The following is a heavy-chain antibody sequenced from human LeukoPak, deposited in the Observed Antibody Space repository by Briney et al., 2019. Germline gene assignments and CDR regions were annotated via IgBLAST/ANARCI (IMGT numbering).Heavy chain of an antibody. V-gene: IGHV3-7*01. D-gene: IGHD6-13*01. J-gene: IGHJ4*02. CDR1: GFSFDKFW. CDR3: VSQEVVPH. Sequence: GASLRLSWAASGFSFDKFWMSSVQHAPGKGLEWVANVEHDASVEQYVDSARARFTISRENAQNSVNVQMDSLRAAETAVYYCVSQEVVPHWGQGTLVTVSS. CDR2: VEHDASVE.